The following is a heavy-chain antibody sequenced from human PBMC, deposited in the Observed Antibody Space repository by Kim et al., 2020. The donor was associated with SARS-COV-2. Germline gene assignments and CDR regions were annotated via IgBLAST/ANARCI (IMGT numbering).Heavy chain of an antibody. Sequence: GESLKISCKGFGYSFSSYWITWVRRMPGKGLEWMGRIDPSDSYTTYSPSFQGHVNISADKSINTAYLQWSSLKALDTAMYYCARGSGPLDYWGQGTLVTVSS. D-gene: IGHD5-12*01. V-gene: IGHV5-10-1*01. CDR2: IDPSDSYT. CDR1: GYSFSSYW. J-gene: IGHJ4*02. CDR3: ARGSGPLDY.